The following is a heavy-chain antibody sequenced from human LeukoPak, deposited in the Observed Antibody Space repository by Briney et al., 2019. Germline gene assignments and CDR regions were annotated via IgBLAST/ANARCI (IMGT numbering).Heavy chain of an antibody. CDR2: ISYDGSNK. D-gene: IGHD2-15*01. Sequence: GRSLRLSCAASGFTFSSYAMHWVRQAPGKGLEWVAVISYDGSNKYYADSVKGRFTISRDNSKNTLYLQMNSLRAEDTAVYYCATDIVVVVAAKVPDDYWGQGTLVTVSS. J-gene: IGHJ4*02. CDR1: GFTFSSYA. V-gene: IGHV3-30*04. CDR3: ATDIVVVVAAKVPDDY.